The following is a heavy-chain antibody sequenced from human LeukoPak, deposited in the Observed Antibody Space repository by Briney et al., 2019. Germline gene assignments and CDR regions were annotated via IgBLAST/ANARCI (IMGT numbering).Heavy chain of an antibody. CDR3: ARSQRGYGEERYYFDY. CDR1: GYTFTGYY. V-gene: IGHV1-2*02. D-gene: IGHD4-17*01. CDR2: INPNSGGT. Sequence: ASVKVSCKASGYTFTGYYMHWVRQAPGQGLEWMGWINPNSGGTNYAQKFQGRVTMTRDTSISTAYMELSRLRSDDTAVYYCARSQRGYGEERYYFDYWGQGTLVTVSS. J-gene: IGHJ4*02.